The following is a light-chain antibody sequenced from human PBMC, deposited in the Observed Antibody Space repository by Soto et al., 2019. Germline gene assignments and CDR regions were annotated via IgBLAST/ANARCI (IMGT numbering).Light chain of an antibody. V-gene: IGLV1-51*02. CDR1: SSNIGSNY. Sequence: QSVLTQPPSVSAAPGQKVTISCSGSSSNIGSNYVSWYQQLPGAAPKLLIYENYERPSGIPDRFSGSKSGTSATLDITGLQTGDEADYYCGAWDNSLTGGVFGAGTKLIVL. CDR3: GAWDNSLTGGV. CDR2: ENY. J-gene: IGLJ2*01.